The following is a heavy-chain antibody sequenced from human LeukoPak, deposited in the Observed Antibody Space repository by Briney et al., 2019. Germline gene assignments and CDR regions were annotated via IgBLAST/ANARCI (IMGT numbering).Heavy chain of an antibody. CDR3: TKINAYHYDSSGYYFDY. D-gene: IGHD3-22*01. Sequence: PGGSLRLSCAASGFAFQNHVIHWVRQVPGKGLEWVAVISHHVNVKFYADSVKGRLTISRDNSAKTVYLQMNSLRTEDTAVYYCTKINAYHYDSSGYYFDYWGQGTLVTVSS. CDR1: GFAFQNHV. V-gene: IGHV3-30-3*01. CDR2: ISHHVNVK. J-gene: IGHJ4*02.